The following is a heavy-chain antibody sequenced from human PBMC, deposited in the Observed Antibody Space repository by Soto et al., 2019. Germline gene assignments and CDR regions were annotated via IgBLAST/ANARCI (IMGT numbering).Heavy chain of an antibody. J-gene: IGHJ5*02. V-gene: IGHV4-59*01. D-gene: IGHD6-6*01. CDR2: IYYSVST. Sequence: SETLSLTCTVSGGSISSYYWSWIRQPPGKGLEWIGYIYYSVSTNYNPSLKSRVTISVDTSKNQFSLKLSSVTAADTAVYYCARENIEYSSSSVWFDPWGQGTLVTVSS. CDR1: GGSISSYY. CDR3: ARENIEYSSSSVWFDP.